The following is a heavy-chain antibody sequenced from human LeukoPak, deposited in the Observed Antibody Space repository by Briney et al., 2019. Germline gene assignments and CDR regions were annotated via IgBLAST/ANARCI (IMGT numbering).Heavy chain of an antibody. V-gene: IGHV1-46*01. CDR2: INPSGGST. CDR1: GYTFTSYY. D-gene: IGHD5-12*01. Sequence: GASVKVSCKASGYTFTSYYMHWVRRAPGQGLEWMGIINPSGGSTSYAQKFQGRVTMTRDTSTSTVYMELSSLRSEDTAVYYCASSSGYSGYDWSEGHNWFDPWGQGTLVTVSS. CDR3: ASSSGYSGYDWSEGHNWFDP. J-gene: IGHJ5*02.